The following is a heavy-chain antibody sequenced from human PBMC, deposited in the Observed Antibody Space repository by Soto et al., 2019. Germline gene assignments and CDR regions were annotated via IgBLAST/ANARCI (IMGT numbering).Heavy chain of an antibody. D-gene: IGHD6-6*01. CDR3: AREPAAPRYNWFDP. CDR1: GGSISSSNW. J-gene: IGHJ5*02. Sequence: SETLSLTCAVPGGSISSSNWWSWVRQPPGKGLEWIGEIYHSGSTNYNPSLKSRVTISVDKSKNQFSLKLSSVTAADTAVYYCAREPAAPRYNWFDPWGQGTLVTVSS. CDR2: IYHSGST. V-gene: IGHV4-4*02.